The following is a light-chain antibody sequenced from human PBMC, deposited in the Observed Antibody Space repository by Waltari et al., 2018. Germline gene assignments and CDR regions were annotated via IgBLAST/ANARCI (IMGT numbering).Light chain of an antibody. V-gene: IGKV3-20*01. J-gene: IGKJ1*01. CDR3: QNHERLPAT. Sequence: EVVLTQSPGTLSSSTGERATLSCRASQCVHKYLAWYQHRPGQAPRLLIYAASTRATGVPDRFSGSGFGTDFSLTISRLEPEDFAVYFCQNHERLPATFGQGTKVEIK. CDR1: QCVHKY. CDR2: AAS.